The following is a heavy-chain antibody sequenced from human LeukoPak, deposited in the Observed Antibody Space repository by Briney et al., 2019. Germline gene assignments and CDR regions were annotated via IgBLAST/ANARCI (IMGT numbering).Heavy chain of an antibody. CDR2: IYYSGSA. CDR1: GGSISYYY. Sequence: PSETLSLTCIVSGGSISYYYWSWIRQPPGKGLEWIGYIYYSGSANYIPSLRSRVTMSVDTSRNQFSLRLSSVTAADTAVYYCARRYCVDNTCFHMDVWGKGATVTVSS. CDR3: ARRYCVDNTCFHMDV. D-gene: IGHD2-21*01. J-gene: IGHJ6*03. V-gene: IGHV4-59*08.